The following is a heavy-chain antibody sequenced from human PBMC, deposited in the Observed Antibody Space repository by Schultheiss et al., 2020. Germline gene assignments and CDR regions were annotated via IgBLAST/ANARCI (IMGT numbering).Heavy chain of an antibody. CDR1: GGSFSGYY. J-gene: IGHJ4*02. CDR2: IYYSGST. Sequence: SETLSLTCAVYGGSFSGYYWSWIRQPPGKGLEWIGYIYYSGSTYYNPSLKSRVTISVDTSKNQFSLKLSSVTAADTAVYYCARARATDYGLDYWGQGTLVTVSS. V-gene: IGHV4-34*09. CDR3: ARARATDYGLDY. D-gene: IGHD4-17*01.